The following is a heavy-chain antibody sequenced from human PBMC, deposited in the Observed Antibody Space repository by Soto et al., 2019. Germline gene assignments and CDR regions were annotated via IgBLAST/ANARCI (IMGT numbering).Heavy chain of an antibody. CDR1: GVTFSTSG. Sequence: QVQLVQSGAEVKKPGSSLKVSCKTSGVTFSTSGITWVRQGPGQGLEWMGGIIPLFGTPKYARKFQGRVSITADDSATPTHLELCGLSSDEGAIYSCARVPPAFCGGGNCYRLDSYFDSGGQGSQVVVSS. D-gene: IGHD2-21*01. CDR2: IIPLFGTP. V-gene: IGHV1-69*01. J-gene: IGHJ4*03. CDR3: ARVPPAFCGGGNCYRLDSYFDS.